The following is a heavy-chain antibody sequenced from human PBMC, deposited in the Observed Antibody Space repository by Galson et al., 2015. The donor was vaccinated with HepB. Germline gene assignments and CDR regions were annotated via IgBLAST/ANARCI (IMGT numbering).Heavy chain of an antibody. Sequence: CAISGDSVSSNSVAWNWIRQSLSRGLEWLGRTYYRSKWYNDYALSVKSRITINSDTSKNQFSLQLNSVTPDDTAVYYCTRQRGGFDYWGQGNLVTVSS. V-gene: IGHV6-1*01. CDR2: TYYRSKWYN. J-gene: IGHJ4*02. CDR1: GDSVSSNSVA. CDR3: TRQRGGFDY. D-gene: IGHD3-16*01.